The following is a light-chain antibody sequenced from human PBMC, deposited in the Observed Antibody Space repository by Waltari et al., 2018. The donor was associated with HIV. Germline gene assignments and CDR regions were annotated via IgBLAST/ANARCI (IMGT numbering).Light chain of an antibody. J-gene: IGKJ3*01. CDR2: WAS. Sequence: DLVMTQSPGSLAVSLGERATLNCKPSQSLLNSSNNKNYLAWYQQKPGQPPKLLIYWASTRESGVPDRFSGSGSGTEFTLTISSLQAEDVAVYYCQQYYSTPFTFGPGTKVDSK. CDR1: QSLLNSSNNKNY. CDR3: QQYYSTPFT. V-gene: IGKV4-1*01.